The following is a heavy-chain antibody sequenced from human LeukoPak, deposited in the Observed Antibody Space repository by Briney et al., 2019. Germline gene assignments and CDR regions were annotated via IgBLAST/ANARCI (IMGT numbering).Heavy chain of an antibody. J-gene: IGHJ4*02. V-gene: IGHV4-30-2*01. CDR1: GGSFSSGGYS. CDR3: ARAASGYNDY. CDR2: IYHSGST. Sequence: SETLSLTCAVSGGSFSSGGYSWSWIRQPPGKGLEWIGYIYHSGSTYYNPSLKSRVTISVDRSKNQFSLKLSSVTAADTAVYYCARAASGYNDYWGQGTLVTVSS. D-gene: IGHD3-22*01.